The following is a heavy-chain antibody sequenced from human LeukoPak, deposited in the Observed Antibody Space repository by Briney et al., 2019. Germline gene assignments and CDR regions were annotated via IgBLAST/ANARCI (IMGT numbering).Heavy chain of an antibody. J-gene: IGHJ6*03. CDR2: IYYGGST. CDR1: GGSISSGDYY. Sequence: SQTLSLTCTVSGGSISSGDYYWSWIRQPPGKGLEWIGYIYYGGSTYYNPSLKSRVTISVDTSKNQFSLKLSSVTAADTAVYYCARSSFVYSSSSSSYYYYMDVWGKGTTVTVSS. CDR3: ARSSFVYSSSSSSYYYYMDV. D-gene: IGHD6-6*01. V-gene: IGHV4-30-4*08.